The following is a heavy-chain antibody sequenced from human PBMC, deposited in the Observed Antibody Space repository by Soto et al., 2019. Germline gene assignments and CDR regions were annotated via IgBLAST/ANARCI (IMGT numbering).Heavy chain of an antibody. CDR1: GYSISSGYY. D-gene: IGHD3-10*01. CDR2: XYXSXTX. CDR3: ARAQVRGVPDY. V-gene: IGHV4-38-2*02. J-gene: IGHJ4*02. Sequence: SETLSLTCTVSGYSISSGYYWGWIRQPPGKGXEXIXXXYXSXTXYXXXXLKSRVTIPVDMSKNQFSLRLNSVTAADTAVYYCARAQVRGVPDYWGQGTLVTVSS.